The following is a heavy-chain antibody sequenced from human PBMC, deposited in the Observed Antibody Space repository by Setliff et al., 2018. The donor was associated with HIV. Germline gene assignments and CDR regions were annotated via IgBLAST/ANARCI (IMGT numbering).Heavy chain of an antibody. CDR2: ITSTSDYI. Sequence: PGGSLRLSCAASGFTFGSYSMNWVRQAPGKGLEWVSSITSTSDYIYYADSVKGRFTISRDNAKNSLYLQMDSLRVEDTAVYYCARDSKYHSVWGNVGILDDWGQGTLVTV. V-gene: IGHV3-21*01. CDR1: GFTFGSYS. CDR3: ARDSKYHSVWGNVGILDD. J-gene: IGHJ4*02. D-gene: IGHD3-16*01.